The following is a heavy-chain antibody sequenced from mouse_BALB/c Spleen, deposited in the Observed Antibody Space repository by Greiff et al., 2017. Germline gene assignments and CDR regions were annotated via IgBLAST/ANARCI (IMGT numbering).Heavy chain of an antibody. V-gene: IGHV1-63*02. CDR2: IYPGGGYT. Sequence: VQLQQSGAELVRPGTSVKISCKASGFTFTNYWLGWVKQRPGHGLEWIGDIYPGGGYTNYNEKFKGKATLTADTSSSTAYMQLSSLTSEDSAVYFCANRGMIAGGYAWFAYWGQGTLVTVSA. CDR3: ANRGMIAGGYAWFAY. CDR1: GFTFTNYW. J-gene: IGHJ3*01. D-gene: IGHD2-4*01.